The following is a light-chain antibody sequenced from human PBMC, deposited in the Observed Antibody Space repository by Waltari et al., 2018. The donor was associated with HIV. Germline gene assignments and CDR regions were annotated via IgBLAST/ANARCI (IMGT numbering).Light chain of an antibody. CDR3: HQSYSTPCT. CDR1: QRISSY. Sequence: DIRLTQSPSSLSASVGDRVTITCRASQRISSYLNWYQQRPGKDPNLLIYATSDLQSGVPSRCSGSGSGTEFTLTISSLHPEDFATYYCHQSYSTPCTFGQGTKLEI. J-gene: IGKJ2*02. CDR2: ATS. V-gene: IGKV1-39*01.